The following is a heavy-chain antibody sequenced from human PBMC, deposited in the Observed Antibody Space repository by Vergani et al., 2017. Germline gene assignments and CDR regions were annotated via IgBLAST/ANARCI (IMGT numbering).Heavy chain of an antibody. J-gene: IGHJ4*02. V-gene: IGHV4-38-2*02. D-gene: IGHD2-8*01. CDR1: GYSISSGYY. CDR2: IYHSGST. Sequence: QVQLQESGPGLVKPSETLSLTCTVSGYSISSGYYWSWTRPPPGKGLEWIGSIYHSGSTYYNPSLKSRVTISVDTSKNQFSLKLSSVTAADTAVYYCARWVLRDYFDYWGQGTLVTVSS. CDR3: ARWVLRDYFDY.